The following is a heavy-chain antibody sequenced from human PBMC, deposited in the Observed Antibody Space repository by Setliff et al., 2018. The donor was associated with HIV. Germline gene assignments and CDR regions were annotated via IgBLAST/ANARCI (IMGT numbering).Heavy chain of an antibody. J-gene: IGHJ4*02. CDR1: GDSITSGGFY. Sequence: NPSETLSLTCTVSGDSITSGGFYCNWFRQPPGKGLEWIGSLFYSGSTYYNPSLKGRVTISVDTSKNQFSLKLSSVTAADTAVYYCARATGDSGYPRFFHYWGQGTLVTVSS. V-gene: IGHV4-39*01. CDR2: LFYSGST. CDR3: ARATGDSGYPRFFHY. D-gene: IGHD3-22*01.